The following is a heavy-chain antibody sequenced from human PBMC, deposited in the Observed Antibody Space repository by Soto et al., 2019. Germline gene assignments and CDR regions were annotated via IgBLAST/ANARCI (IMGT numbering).Heavy chain of an antibody. V-gene: IGHV3-23*01. D-gene: IGHD1-1*01. J-gene: IGHJ4*02. CDR2: LIGSGDRA. CDR3: AKEQLERHFGFDY. CDR1: GFTFSSYA. Sequence: EVQLLESGGGLVQPGGSLRLSCVASGFTFSSYAMSWVRQAPGKGLEWVSALIGSGDRAFYADSVKGRFTISRDNSKNTLYLQMNSLGAEDAAIYYCAKEQLERHFGFDYWGQGTLVTVSS.